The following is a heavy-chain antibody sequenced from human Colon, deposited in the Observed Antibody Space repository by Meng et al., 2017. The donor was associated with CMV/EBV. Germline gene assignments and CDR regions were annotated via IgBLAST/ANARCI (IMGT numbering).Heavy chain of an antibody. CDR3: ARDLWSGSSDYFDY. J-gene: IGHJ4*02. Sequence: QVQRVQSGAEVKKTGASVKVSCKASGYTFTGFYIQWVRQAPGQGLEWMGWINPKSGDTIYEQKFQGRVTMTRDTSISTVYMDLNSLRSDDTAVYFCARDLWSGSSDYFDYWGQGTLVTVSS. CDR2: INPKSGDT. CDR1: GYTFTGFY. V-gene: IGHV1-2*02. D-gene: IGHD3-3*01.